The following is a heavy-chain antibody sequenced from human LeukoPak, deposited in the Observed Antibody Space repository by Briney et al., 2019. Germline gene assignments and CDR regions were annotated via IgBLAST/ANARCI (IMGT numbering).Heavy chain of an antibody. CDR1: GFTFSSYA. Sequence: PGRSLRLSCAASGFTFSSYAMHWVRQAPGKGLEWVAVISYDGSNKYYADSVKGRFTISRDNSKNTLYLQMNSLRDEDTAVYYCARYVDTAMLTWGQGTLVTVSS. V-gene: IGHV3-30-3*01. CDR3: ARYVDTAMLT. CDR2: ISYDGSNK. J-gene: IGHJ4*02. D-gene: IGHD5-18*01.